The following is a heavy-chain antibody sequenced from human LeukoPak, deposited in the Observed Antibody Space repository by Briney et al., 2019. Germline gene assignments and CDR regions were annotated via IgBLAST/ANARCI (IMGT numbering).Heavy chain of an antibody. Sequence: PGGSLRLSCAASGFTFSSYSMNWVRQAPGKWLEWVSSISSSSSYIYYADSVKGRFTISRDNAMNSLYVQMNSQRAGDTAVYYCARGGYSYGTLDYWGQGTLDTVSS. CDR1: GFTFSSYS. V-gene: IGHV3-21*01. CDR3: ARGGYSYGTLDY. CDR2: ISSSSSYI. J-gene: IGHJ4*02. D-gene: IGHD5-18*01.